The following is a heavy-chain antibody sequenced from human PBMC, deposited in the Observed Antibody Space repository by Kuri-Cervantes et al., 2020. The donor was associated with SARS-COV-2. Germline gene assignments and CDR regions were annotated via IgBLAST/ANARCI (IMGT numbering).Heavy chain of an antibody. CDR3: ARGRNYDILTGYYISTPFDY. CDR2: ISGSGGST. Sequence: GGSLRLSCAASGFTFSSYSMNWVRQAPGKGLEWVSAISGSGGSTYYADSVKGRFTISRDNSKNTLYLQMNSLRAEDTAVYYCARGRNYDILTGYYISTPFDYWGQGTLDTVSS. J-gene: IGHJ4*02. CDR1: GFTFSSYS. V-gene: IGHV3-23*01. D-gene: IGHD3-9*01.